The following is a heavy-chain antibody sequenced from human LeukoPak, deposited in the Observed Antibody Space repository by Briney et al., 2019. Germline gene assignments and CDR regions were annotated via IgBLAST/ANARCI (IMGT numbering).Heavy chain of an antibody. CDR3: ARERYCSRTSCSGTLGMDV. CDR2: MNPNSGNT. Sequence: ASVKVSCKASGYTFTSYDINWVRQATGQGLEWMGWMNPNSGNTGYAQKFQGRVTMTRNTSISTAYMELSSLRSEDTAVYYCARERYCSRTSCSGTLGMDVWGQGTTVTVSS. V-gene: IGHV1-8*01. D-gene: IGHD2-2*01. J-gene: IGHJ6*02. CDR1: GYTFTSYD.